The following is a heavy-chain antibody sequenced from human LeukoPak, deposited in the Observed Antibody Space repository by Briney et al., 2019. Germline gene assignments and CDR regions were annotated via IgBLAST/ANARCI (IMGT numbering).Heavy chain of an antibody. D-gene: IGHD3-3*01. V-gene: IGHV4-34*01. CDR3: ARGGRATIFGVVTKFDY. CDR2: INHSGST. Sequence: SETLSLTCAVYGGSFSGYYWSWIRQPPGKGLEWIGEINHSGSTNYNPSLKSRVTISVDTSKNQFSLKLSSVTAADTAVYYCARGGRATIFGVVTKFDYWGQGTLVTVSS. CDR1: GGSFSGYY. J-gene: IGHJ4*02.